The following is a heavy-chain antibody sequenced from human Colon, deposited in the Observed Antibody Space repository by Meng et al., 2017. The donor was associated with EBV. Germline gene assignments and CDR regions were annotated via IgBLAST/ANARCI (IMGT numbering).Heavy chain of an antibody. CDR2: IYYSGST. CDR3: ARVSSGWDYFDY. D-gene: IGHD6-19*01. V-gene: IGHV4-31*03. J-gene: IGHJ4*02. Sequence: HVALPRPGPALVQPSQTLSLTFTVSGGSVSSGGYYWTWIRQHPGKGLEWFGHIYYSGSTFYNPSLKRRVIISIDTSKNQFSLNLRSVTAAGTAVYYCARVSSGWDYFDYWGQGTLVTVSS. CDR1: GGSVSSGGYY.